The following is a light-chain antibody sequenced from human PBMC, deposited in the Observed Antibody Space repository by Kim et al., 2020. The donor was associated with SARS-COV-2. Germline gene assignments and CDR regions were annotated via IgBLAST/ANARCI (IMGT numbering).Light chain of an antibody. V-gene: IGKV3-20*01. Sequence: EIVLTQSPGTLSLSQGEGATLSCRASQSVSRDCLAWYQQKPGQTPRLFIYGASNRATGISDRFSGSGSGTDFTLTISRLEPEDSAVYYCQQYGSSPLTFGGGTKVEIK. CDR3: QQYGSSPLT. J-gene: IGKJ4*01. CDR1: QSVSRDC. CDR2: GAS.